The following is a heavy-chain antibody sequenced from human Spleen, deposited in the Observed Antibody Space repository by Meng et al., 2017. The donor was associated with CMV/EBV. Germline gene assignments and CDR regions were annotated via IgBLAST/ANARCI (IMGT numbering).Heavy chain of an antibody. Sequence: RVSCAACGLTFSHYGMHGVRQAPGKGLEWVAVIWSDGLNKYYAASVKGRFTISRDNSKNTLFLQMDSLRAEDTAVYYCEATGEGFDYWGQGTLVTVSS. D-gene: IGHD1-14*01. CDR3: EATGEGFDY. J-gene: IGHJ4*02. CDR1: GLTFSHYG. CDR2: IWSDGLNK. V-gene: IGHV3-33*01.